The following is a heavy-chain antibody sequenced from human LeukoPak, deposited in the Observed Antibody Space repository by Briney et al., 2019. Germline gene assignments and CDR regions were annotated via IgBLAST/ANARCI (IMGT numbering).Heavy chain of an antibody. D-gene: IGHD6-6*01. Sequence: GASVKVSCKASGYTFTGYYIHWVRQAPGQGHEWMGWIYPYSGDTNYAQNFQGRVTMTRDTSISTAYMELSSLKSDDTAVYYCARDRNSGSSLDIWGQGTMLTVSS. CDR1: GYTFTGYY. J-gene: IGHJ3*02. CDR2: IYPYSGDT. CDR3: ARDRNSGSSLDI. V-gene: IGHV1-2*02.